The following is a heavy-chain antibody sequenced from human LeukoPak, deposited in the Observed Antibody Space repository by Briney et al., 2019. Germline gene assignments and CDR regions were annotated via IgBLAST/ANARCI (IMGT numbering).Heavy chain of an antibody. V-gene: IGHV4-39*07. CDR3: ARLRYYCSSTSCYGDAFDI. Sequence: SETLSLTCTVSGGSISSSSYYWGWIRQPPGKGLEWIGEIYHSGSTNYNPSLKSRVTISVDKSKNQFSLKLSSVTAADTAVYYCARLRYYCSSTSCYGDAFDIWGQGTMVTVSS. CDR1: GGSISSSSYY. J-gene: IGHJ3*02. D-gene: IGHD2-2*01. CDR2: IYHSGST.